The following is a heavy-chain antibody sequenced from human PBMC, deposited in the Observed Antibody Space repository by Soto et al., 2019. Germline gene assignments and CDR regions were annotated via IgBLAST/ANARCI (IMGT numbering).Heavy chain of an antibody. CDR2: ISYDGSNK. CDR1: GFTFSSYA. D-gene: IGHD6-25*01. CDR3: AREVSGGLGP. J-gene: IGHJ5*02. Sequence: GGSLRLSCAAPGFTFSSYAMHWVRQAPGKGLEWVAVISYDGSNKYYADSVKGRFTISRDNSKNTLYLQMNSLRAEDTAVYYCAREVSGGLGPWGQGTLVTVSS. V-gene: IGHV3-30-3*01.